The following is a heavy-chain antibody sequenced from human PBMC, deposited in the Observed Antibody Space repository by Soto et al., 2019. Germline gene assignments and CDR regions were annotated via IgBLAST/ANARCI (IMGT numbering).Heavy chain of an antibody. CDR3: ARGGWIAAAYYYYYYMDV. CDR1: GYTFTSYD. D-gene: IGHD6-13*01. CDR2: MNPNSGNT. J-gene: IGHJ6*03. V-gene: IGHV1-8*01. Sequence: ASVKVSSKASGYTFTSYDINWLRQATGQGLEWMGWMNPNSGNTGYAQKFQGRVTMTRNTSISTAYMKLSSLRSEDTAVYYCARGGWIAAAYYYYYYMDVWGKGTTVTVSS.